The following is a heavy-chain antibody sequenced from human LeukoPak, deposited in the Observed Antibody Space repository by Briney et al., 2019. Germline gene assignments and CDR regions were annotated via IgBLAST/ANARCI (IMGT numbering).Heavy chain of an antibody. CDR1: GFTFSSYA. Sequence: GGSLRLSCAASGFTFSSYAMSWVRQAPGKGLEWVSAISGSGGSTYYADSVKGRFTISRDNSKNTLYLQMNSLRAEDTAVYYCAKDRHIVVVPAAMPGEGVFDYWGQGTLVTVSS. CDR2: ISGSGGST. J-gene: IGHJ4*02. V-gene: IGHV3-23*01. D-gene: IGHD2-2*01. CDR3: AKDRHIVVVPAAMPGEGVFDY.